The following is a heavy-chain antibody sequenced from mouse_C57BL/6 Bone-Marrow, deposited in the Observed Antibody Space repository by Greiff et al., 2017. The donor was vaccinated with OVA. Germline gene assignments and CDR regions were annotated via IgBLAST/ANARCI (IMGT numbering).Heavy chain of an antibody. D-gene: IGHD2-3*01. V-gene: IGHV1-22*01. CDR3: AGLLRPYWYFDV. CDR1: GYTFTDYN. Sequence: EVQLQESGPELVKPGASVKMSCKASGYTFTDYNMHWVKQSHGKSLEWIGYINPNNGGTSYNQKFKGKATLTVNKSSSTAYMELRSLTSEDSAVYYCAGLLRPYWYFDVWGTGTTVTVSS. J-gene: IGHJ1*03. CDR2: INPNNGGT.